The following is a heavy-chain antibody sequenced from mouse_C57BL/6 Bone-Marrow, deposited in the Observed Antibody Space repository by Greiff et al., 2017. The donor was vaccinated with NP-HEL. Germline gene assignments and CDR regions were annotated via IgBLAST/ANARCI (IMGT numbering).Heavy chain of an antibody. V-gene: IGHV1-82*01. D-gene: IGHD1-1*01. Sequence: LVESGPELVKPGASVKISCKASGYAFSSSWMNWVKQRPGKGLEWIGRIYPGDGDTNYNGKFKGKATLTADKSSSTAYMQLSSLTSEDSAVYFCARDLRSEGDYWGQGTSVTVSS. J-gene: IGHJ4*01. CDR2: IYPGDGDT. CDR3: ARDLRSEGDY. CDR1: GYAFSSSW.